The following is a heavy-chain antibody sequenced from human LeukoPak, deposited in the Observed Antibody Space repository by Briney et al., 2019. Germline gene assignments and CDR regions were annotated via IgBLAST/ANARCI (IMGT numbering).Heavy chain of an antibody. CDR1: VFTVNRNI. J-gene: IGHJ4*02. V-gene: IGHV3-53*01. Sequence: GGSLRLSCAASVFTVNRNIMSWVRQAPGKGLEWVSLMYSDGRTYYADSVKGRFTISRDNSKNTVDLQMNSLRAEDTAEYYCARSKETAMALFDYWGQGTLVTVSS. D-gene: IGHD5-18*01. CDR3: ARSKETAMALFDY. CDR2: MYSDGRT.